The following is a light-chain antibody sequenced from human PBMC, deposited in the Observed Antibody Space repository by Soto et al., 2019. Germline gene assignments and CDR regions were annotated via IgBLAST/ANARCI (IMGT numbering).Light chain of an antibody. CDR1: QSVLYSSNNKNY. CDR2: LPS. Sequence: DIVMTQSPDSLAVSLGERATINCKSSQSVLYSSNNKNYLSWYQQKPGQPPKLLIYLPSIREPGVPDRFSGSGSGTDFTLTISSLQAEVVAVYYCQQYYSSPSITVGQGTRLEIK. CDR3: QQYYSSPSIT. V-gene: IGKV4-1*01. J-gene: IGKJ5*01.